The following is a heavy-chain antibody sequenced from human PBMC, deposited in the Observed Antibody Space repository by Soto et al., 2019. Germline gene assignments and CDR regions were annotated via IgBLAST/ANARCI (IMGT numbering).Heavy chain of an antibody. V-gene: IGHV4-4*02. CDR1: GGSFTSNNW. J-gene: IGHJ4*02. CDR3: ASRDPGTSVDY. D-gene: IGHD1-7*01. CDR2: IYRTGST. Sequence: TLSLTCAFSGGSFTSNNWWTWVRQPPGQGLEWIGEIYRTGSTNYNPSLKSRVTISLDKSENQFSLKVTSLTAADTAVYYCASRDPGTSVDYWGQGTLVTVSS.